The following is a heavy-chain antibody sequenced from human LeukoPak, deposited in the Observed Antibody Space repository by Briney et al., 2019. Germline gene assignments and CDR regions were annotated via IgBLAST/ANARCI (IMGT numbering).Heavy chain of an antibody. D-gene: IGHD5-18*01. V-gene: IGHV3-9*01. Sequence: WIRQAPGKGLEWVSGISWNSGSIGYADSVKGRFTISRDNAKNSLYLQMNSLRAEDTALYYCAKGYSYGRYGMDVWGQGTTVTVSS. CDR2: ISWNSGSI. J-gene: IGHJ6*02. CDR3: AKGYSYGRYGMDV.